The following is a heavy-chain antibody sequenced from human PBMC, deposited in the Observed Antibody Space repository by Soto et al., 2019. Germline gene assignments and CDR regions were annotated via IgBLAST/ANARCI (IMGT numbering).Heavy chain of an antibody. J-gene: IGHJ4*02. CDR2: IRSKANSYAT. V-gene: IGHV3-73*01. CDR1: GFTFSGSA. CDR3: TQNYDFWSGYYGY. Sequence: GGSLRLSCAASGFTFSGSAMHWVRQASGKGLEWVGRIRSKANSYATAYAASVKGRFTISRDDSKNTAYLQMNSLKTEDTAVYYCTQNYDFWSGYYGYWGQGTLVTVSS. D-gene: IGHD3-3*01.